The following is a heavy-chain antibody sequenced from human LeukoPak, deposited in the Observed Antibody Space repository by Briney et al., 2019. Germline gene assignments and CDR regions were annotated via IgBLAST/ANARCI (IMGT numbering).Heavy chain of an antibody. D-gene: IGHD4-11*01. V-gene: IGHV1-69*05. Sequence: SVKVSCKASGGTCSSYAISWVRQAPGQGLEWMGRIIPIFGTANYAQKFQGRVTITTDESTSTAYMELSSLRSEDTAVYYCASADYSNYALTTWGQGTLVTVSS. CDR3: ASADYSNYALTT. CDR1: GGTCSSYA. CDR2: IIPIFGTA. J-gene: IGHJ5*02.